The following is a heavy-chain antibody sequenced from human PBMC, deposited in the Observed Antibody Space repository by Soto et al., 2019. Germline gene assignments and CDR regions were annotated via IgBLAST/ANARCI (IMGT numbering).Heavy chain of an antibody. J-gene: IGHJ5*02. CDR2: ISSSGDII. CDR1: GYIFRNYE. CDR3: ARDLRVAVTGQPGA. D-gene: IGHD6-19*01. Sequence: GGYLRLSCAAPGYIFRNYEMNWVRQAPGKGLEWVSYISSSGDIIYYLDSVKGRFTISRDNAKNSLYLQMNSLRAEDTAIYYCARDLRVAVTGQPGAWGQGTLVTVSS. V-gene: IGHV3-48*03.